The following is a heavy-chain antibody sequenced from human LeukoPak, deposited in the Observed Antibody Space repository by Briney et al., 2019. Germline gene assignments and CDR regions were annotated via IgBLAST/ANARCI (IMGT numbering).Heavy chain of an antibody. Sequence: PGRSLRLSCTASGFTFGDYAMSWVRQAPGKGLEWVGFIRSKAYGGTTEYAASVKGRFTISRDDSKSIAYLQMNSLKTEDTAVYYCTREDYDILPSYGMDVWGKGTTVTVSS. CDR3: TREDYDILPSYGMDV. D-gene: IGHD3-9*01. CDR2: IRSKAYGGTT. CDR1: GFTFGDYA. V-gene: IGHV3-49*04. J-gene: IGHJ6*04.